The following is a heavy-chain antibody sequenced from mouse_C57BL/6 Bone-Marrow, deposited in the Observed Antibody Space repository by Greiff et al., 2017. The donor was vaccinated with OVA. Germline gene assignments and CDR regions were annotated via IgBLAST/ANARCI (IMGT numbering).Heavy chain of an antibody. Sequence: VQLKESGPGLVKPSQSLSLTCSVTGYSITSGYYWNWLRQFPGNKLEWMGYISYDGSNNYNPSLKNRISITRDTSKNQFFLKLNSVTTEDTATYYCARAYYGLAYWGQGTLVTVSA. CDR3: ARAYYGLAY. CDR2: ISYDGSN. V-gene: IGHV3-6*01. CDR1: GYSITSGYY. J-gene: IGHJ3*01. D-gene: IGHD1-1*01.